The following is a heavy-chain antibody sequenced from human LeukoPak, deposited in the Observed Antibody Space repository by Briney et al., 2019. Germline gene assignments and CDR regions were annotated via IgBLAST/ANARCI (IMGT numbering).Heavy chain of an antibody. V-gene: IGHV3-21*01. CDR2: ISSSSSYI. Sequence: GGSLRLSCATSGFTLSSFWMSWVRQTPGKGLEWVSSISSSSSYIYYADSVKGRFTISRDNAKNTLYLQMNSLRAEDTAVYYCASGDCTNGLCPDYWGQGTLVTVSS. CDR3: ASGDCTNGLCPDY. CDR1: GFTLSSFW. D-gene: IGHD2-8*01. J-gene: IGHJ4*02.